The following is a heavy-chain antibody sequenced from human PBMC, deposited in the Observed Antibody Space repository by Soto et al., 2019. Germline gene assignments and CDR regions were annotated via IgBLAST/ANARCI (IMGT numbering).Heavy chain of an antibody. CDR1: GFSLSTNGVG. CDR2: IYWDDDK. D-gene: IGHD1-1*01. V-gene: IGHV2-5*02. CDR3: AHKTTISQAFDV. Sequence: QITLNESGPTLVKPTQTLTLTCTFSGFSLSTNGVGVGWMRQPPGKALEWLALIYWDDDKRYSPSLKSRLTITNDTYKNQAILTMTNMGPRVTATYYSAHKTTISQAFDVWVEGTMVTVFS. J-gene: IGHJ3*01.